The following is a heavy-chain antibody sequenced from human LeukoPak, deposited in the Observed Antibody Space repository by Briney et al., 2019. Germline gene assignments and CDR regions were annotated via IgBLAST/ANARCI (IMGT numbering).Heavy chain of an antibody. Sequence: GGSLRLSCAASGFTFSSYGMHWVRQAPGKGLEWVAVISYDGSNKYYADSVKGRFTISRDNAKNSLYLQMNSLRAEDTAVYYCARDFGSGYYNDAFDIWGQGTMVTVSS. CDR3: ARDFGSGYYNDAFDI. V-gene: IGHV3-30*03. CDR1: GFTFSSYG. J-gene: IGHJ3*02. CDR2: ISYDGSNK. D-gene: IGHD3-22*01.